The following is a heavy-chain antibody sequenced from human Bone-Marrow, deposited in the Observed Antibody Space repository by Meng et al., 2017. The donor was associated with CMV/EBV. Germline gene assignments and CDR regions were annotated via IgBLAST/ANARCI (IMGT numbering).Heavy chain of an antibody. CDR1: GGSISSRSSY. J-gene: IGHJ4*02. V-gene: IGHV4-39*01. D-gene: IGHD3-16*01. CDR2: IYYSGST. CDR3: ATRDRFWVWGSRRDY. Sequence: SGGSISSRSSYWGWIRQPPGKGLEWIGSIYYSGSTYYNPSLKSRVTISVDTSKNQFSLKLSSVTAADTAVYYCATRDRFWVWGSRRDYWGQGTLVTVSS.